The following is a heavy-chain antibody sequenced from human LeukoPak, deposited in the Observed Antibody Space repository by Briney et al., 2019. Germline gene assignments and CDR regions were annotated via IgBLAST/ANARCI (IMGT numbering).Heavy chain of an antibody. V-gene: IGHV3-33*01. Sequence: GRSLRLSCAASGFTFSSYGMHWVRQAPGKGLEWVAVIWYDGSNKYYADFVKGRFTISRDNSKNTLYLQMNSLRAEDTAVYYCARERGWLNDYNWFDPWGQGTLVTVSS. CDR1: GFTFSSYG. D-gene: IGHD3-22*01. J-gene: IGHJ5*02. CDR2: IWYDGSNK. CDR3: ARERGWLNDYNWFDP.